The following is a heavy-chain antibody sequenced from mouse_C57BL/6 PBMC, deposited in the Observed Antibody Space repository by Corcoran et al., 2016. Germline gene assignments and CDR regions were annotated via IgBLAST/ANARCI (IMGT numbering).Heavy chain of an antibody. V-gene: IGHV9-3*01. Sequence: QNKLVQAGPEVKEPGETGKSSCKASGYTFRTYGMSWVKQAPGKGLKGRGWIHTYSGVPTYADDFKGRFALSLETSASTAYLQINNLKNEDTATYFCARWDGVPNFDYWGQGTTFTVSS. J-gene: IGHJ2*01. D-gene: IGHD1-1*02. CDR2: IHTYSGVP. CDR3: ARWDGVPNFDY. CDR1: GYTFRTYG.